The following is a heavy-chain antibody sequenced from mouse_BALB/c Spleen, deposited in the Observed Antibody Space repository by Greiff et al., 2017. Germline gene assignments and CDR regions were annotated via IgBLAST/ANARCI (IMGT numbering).Heavy chain of an antibody. CDR3: ARDGNYPFYAMDY. CDR1: GYTFPEYT. D-gene: IGHD2-1*01. Sequence: EVKLVESGPELVKPGASVKISCKTSGYTFPEYTMHWVKQSHGKSLEWIGGINPNNGGTSYNQKFKGKATLTVDKSSSTAYMELRSLTAEDSAVYYCARDGNYPFYAMDYWGQGTSVTVSS. CDR2: INPNNGGT. J-gene: IGHJ4*01. V-gene: IGHV1-18*01.